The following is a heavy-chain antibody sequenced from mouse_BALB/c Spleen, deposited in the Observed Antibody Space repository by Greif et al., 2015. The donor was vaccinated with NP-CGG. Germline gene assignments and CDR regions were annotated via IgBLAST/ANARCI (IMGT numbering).Heavy chain of an antibody. V-gene: IGHV1-80*01. D-gene: IGHD2-3*01. CDR3: ARNPGYDGYYAWFAY. CDR1: GYAFSSYW. CDR2: IYPGDGDT. J-gene: IGHJ3*01. Sequence: VQGVESGAELVRPGSSVKISCKASGYAFSSYWMNWVKQRPGQGLEWIGQIYPGDGDTNYNGKFKGKATLTADKSSSXAYMQLSSLTSEDSAVYFCARNPGYDGYYAWFAYWGQGTLVTVSA.